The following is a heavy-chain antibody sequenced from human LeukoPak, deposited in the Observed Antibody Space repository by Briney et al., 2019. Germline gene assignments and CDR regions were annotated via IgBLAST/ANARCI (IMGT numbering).Heavy chain of an antibody. D-gene: IGHD5-12*01. V-gene: IGHV3-48*04. J-gene: IGHJ5*01. CDR2: ISSSSSTI. Sequence: GGSLRLSCATSGFTFSSYSMNWVRQAPGKGLEWVSYISSSSSTIYYADSVKGRFTISRDNAKNSLYLQMNSLRAEDTAVYYCARELYSGYDSWGQGTLVTVSA. CDR1: GFTFSSYS. CDR3: ARELYSGYDS.